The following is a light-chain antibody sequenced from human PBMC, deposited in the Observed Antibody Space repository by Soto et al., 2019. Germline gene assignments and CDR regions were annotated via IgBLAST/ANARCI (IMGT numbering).Light chain of an antibody. V-gene: IGKV3-20*01. CDR1: QSVSSTY. J-gene: IGKJ1*01. CDR3: QQYRTSPPTWT. Sequence: ELVLTQSPGTLSLSPGDRATLSCRASQSVSSTYLAWYQQRPGQAPMLLIYSSSSRASGIPDRFSGSGSGTDFTLTISRLEPEDFAVYYCQQYRTSPPTWTFGQGTKVEIK. CDR2: SSS.